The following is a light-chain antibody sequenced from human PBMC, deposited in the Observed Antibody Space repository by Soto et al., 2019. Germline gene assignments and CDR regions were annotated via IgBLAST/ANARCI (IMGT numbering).Light chain of an antibody. J-gene: IGKJ3*01. CDR3: QQYGSSPLFT. CDR1: QSVSSSY. CDR2: GAS. Sequence: EIVLTQSPGTLSLSPGERATLSCRASQSVSSSYLVWYQQKPGQAPRLLIYGASSRATGIPDRFSGSGSGTVFTLTISRLEPEDFAVYYCQQYGSSPLFTFGPGTKVDIK. V-gene: IGKV3-20*01.